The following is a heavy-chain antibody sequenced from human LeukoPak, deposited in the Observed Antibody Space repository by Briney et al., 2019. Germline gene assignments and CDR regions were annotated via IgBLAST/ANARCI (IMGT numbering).Heavy chain of an antibody. CDR2: IYYSGST. V-gene: IGHV4-59*11. CDR1: GGSISSHY. CDR3: ARDRVVGARRAPDYYMDV. D-gene: IGHD1-26*01. J-gene: IGHJ6*03. Sequence: SETLSLTCTVSGGSISSHYWSWIRQPPGKGLEWIGYIYYSGSTNYNPSLKSRVTISVDTSKNQFSLKLSSVTAADTAVYYCARDRVVGARRAPDYYMDVWGKGTTVTVSS.